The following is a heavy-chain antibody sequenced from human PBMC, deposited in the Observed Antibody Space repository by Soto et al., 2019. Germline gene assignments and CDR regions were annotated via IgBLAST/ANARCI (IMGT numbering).Heavy chain of an antibody. D-gene: IGHD6-13*01. V-gene: IGHV3-21*01. J-gene: IGHJ5*02. CDR1: GFTFKTYS. Sequence: GGSLRLSCAASGFTFKTYSMNWVRQAPGKGLEWVSSITSSSSYIYYADSVKGRFTISRDNAKNSLYLQMNSLRAEDTAVYYCARDLGIATTVSLDQWGQGTLVTVSS. CDR3: ARDLGIATTVSLDQ. CDR2: ITSSSSYI.